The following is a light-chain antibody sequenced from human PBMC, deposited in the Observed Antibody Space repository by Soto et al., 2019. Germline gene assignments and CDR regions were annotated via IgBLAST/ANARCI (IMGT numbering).Light chain of an antibody. CDR1: QYISTY. Sequence: DIQVTQSPSSLSASVGDRVIITCRASQYISTYLNRYQQKPGKAPKLLIYAASSLQSGVPARFSGTGSGTDFTLTISNLQPEDFATYYCQQSYSTPMYTFGQGTKLEIK. CDR3: QQSYSTPMYT. J-gene: IGKJ2*01. CDR2: AAS. V-gene: IGKV1-39*01.